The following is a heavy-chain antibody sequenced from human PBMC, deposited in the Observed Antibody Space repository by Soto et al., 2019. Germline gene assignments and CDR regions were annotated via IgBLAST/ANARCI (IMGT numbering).Heavy chain of an antibody. CDR3: AKDLDYGDPSGLAFDI. CDR2: ISWNSGSI. D-gene: IGHD4-17*01. J-gene: IGHJ3*02. Sequence: GGSLRLSCAASGFTFDDYAMHWVRQAPGKGLEWVSGISWNSGSIGYADSVKGRFTISRDNAKNSLYLQMNSLRAEDTALYYCAKDLDYGDPSGLAFDIWGQGTMVTVSS. V-gene: IGHV3-9*01. CDR1: GFTFDDYA.